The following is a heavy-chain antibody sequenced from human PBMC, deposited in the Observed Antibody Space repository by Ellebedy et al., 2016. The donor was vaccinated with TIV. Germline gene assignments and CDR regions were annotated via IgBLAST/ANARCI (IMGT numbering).Heavy chain of an antibody. D-gene: IGHD6-6*01. CDR1: GGSISSSSYY. CDR2: IYYSGST. V-gene: IGHV4-39*07. CDR3: ARGRSIAASRTMVLLNYMDV. J-gene: IGHJ6*03. Sequence: SETLSLXXTVSGGSISSSSYYWGWIRQPPGKGLEWIGSIYYSGSTYYNPSLKSRVTISVDTSKNQFSLKLSSVTAADTAVYYCARGRSIAASRTMVLLNYMDVWGKGTTVTVSS.